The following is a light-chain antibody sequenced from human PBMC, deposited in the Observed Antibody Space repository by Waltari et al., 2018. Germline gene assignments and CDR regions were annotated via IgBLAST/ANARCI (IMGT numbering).Light chain of an antibody. CDR2: AAS. J-gene: IGKJ4*01. CDR1: QSISSY. V-gene: IGKV1-39*01. Sequence: DLQMTQSPSSLSASVGDRVTITCRASQSISSYLNWYQQKPGKAPNLLISAASSLQSGVPSTFSGSGSGTDFTLTISSLQPEDFATYYCQQSYSTPLTFGGGTKVEIK. CDR3: QQSYSTPLT.